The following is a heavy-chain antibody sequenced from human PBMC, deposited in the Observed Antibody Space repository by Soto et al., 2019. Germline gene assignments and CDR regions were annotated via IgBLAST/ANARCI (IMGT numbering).Heavy chain of an antibody. CDR3: AKIVTRHSLVPVFDQ. Sequence: QLVESGGGLVQPGRSLRLSCVASGFRFDEYAIHWVRQAPGKGLEWVSGISWDSGSINYAGSVRGRFTVSRDTAKNSIYLHMTSLRSEDTAFYYCAKIVTRHSLVPVFDQWGQGALVSVSS. CDR1: GFRFDEYA. D-gene: IGHD2-21*01. J-gene: IGHJ4*02. CDR2: ISWDSGSI. V-gene: IGHV3-9*01.